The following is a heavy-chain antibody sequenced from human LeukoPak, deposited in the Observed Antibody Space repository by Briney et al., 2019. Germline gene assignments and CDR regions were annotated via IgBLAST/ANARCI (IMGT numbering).Heavy chain of an antibody. CDR1: GYTFTSYD. Sequence: WASVKVSCKASGYTFTSYDINWVRQAPGQGLEWMGWISAYNGNTNYAQKLQGRVTMTTDTSTSTAYMELRSLRSDDTAVYYCARYYYGSGSYYNAQLDYWGQGTLVTVSS. J-gene: IGHJ4*02. D-gene: IGHD3-10*01. CDR3: ARYYYGSGSYYNAQLDY. CDR2: ISAYNGNT. V-gene: IGHV1-18*01.